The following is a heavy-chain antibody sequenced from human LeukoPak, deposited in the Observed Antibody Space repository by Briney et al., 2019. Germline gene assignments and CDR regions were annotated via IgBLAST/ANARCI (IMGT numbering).Heavy chain of an antibody. CDR2: IYSGGST. CDR1: GFTVSSNY. Sequence: PGGSLRLSCAASGFTVSSNYMRWVRQAPGKGLEWVSVIYSGGSTYYADSVKGRFTISRDNSKNTLYLQMNSLRAEDTAVYYCARDHHDYYDSSGYFDYWGQGTLVTVSS. J-gene: IGHJ4*02. CDR3: ARDHHDYYDSSGYFDY. V-gene: IGHV3-66*02. D-gene: IGHD3-22*01.